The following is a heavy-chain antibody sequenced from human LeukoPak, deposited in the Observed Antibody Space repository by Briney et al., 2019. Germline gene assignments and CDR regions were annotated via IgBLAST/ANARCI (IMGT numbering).Heavy chain of an antibody. Sequence: PGGSLRLSCAASGFTFTFYAMSWVRQAPGKGLEWVANIKQDGSEKYYVDSVKGRFTISRDNAKNSLYLQMNSLRAEDTAVYYCARARGYCSSTSCSFSGTLVYWGQGTLVTVSS. J-gene: IGHJ4*02. D-gene: IGHD2-2*01. CDR3: ARARGYCSSTSCSFSGTLVY. CDR2: IKQDGSEK. V-gene: IGHV3-7*03. CDR1: GFTFTFYA.